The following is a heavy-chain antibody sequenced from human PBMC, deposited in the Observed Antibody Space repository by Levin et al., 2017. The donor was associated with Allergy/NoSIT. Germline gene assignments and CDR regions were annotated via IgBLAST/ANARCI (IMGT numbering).Heavy chain of an antibody. CDR1: GFTFSSYG. Sequence: PGGSLRLSCAASGFTFSSYGMHWVRQAPGKGLEWVAVISYDGSNKYYADSVKGRFTISRDNSKNTLYLQMNSLRAEDTAVYYCAKDSLTTVTTEDYWGQGTLVTVSS. V-gene: IGHV3-30*18. CDR3: AKDSLTTVTTEDY. J-gene: IGHJ4*02. CDR2: ISYDGSNK. D-gene: IGHD4-17*01.